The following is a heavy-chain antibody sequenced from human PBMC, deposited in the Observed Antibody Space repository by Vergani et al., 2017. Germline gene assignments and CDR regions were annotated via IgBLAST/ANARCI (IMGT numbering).Heavy chain of an antibody. CDR3: ARDSLTAAGPGEYYGIDV. CDR2: IYGGGGT. Sequence: EVQLVETGGGLIQPGGSLRLSCAASGFTVSSNYMSWVRQAPGKGLEWVSVIYGGGGTSDADSVKGRVTISRDNSKNTLYLQMNSLRAEDTAVYYCARDSLTAAGPGEYYGIDVWGQGTTVTVSS. J-gene: IGHJ6*02. V-gene: IGHV3-53*02. CDR1: GFTVSSNY. D-gene: IGHD6-25*01.